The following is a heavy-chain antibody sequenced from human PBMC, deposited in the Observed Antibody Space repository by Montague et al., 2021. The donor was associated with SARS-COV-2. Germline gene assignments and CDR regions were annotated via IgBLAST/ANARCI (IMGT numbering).Heavy chain of an antibody. J-gene: IGHJ5*02. D-gene: IGHD4/OR15-4a*01. V-gene: IGHV4-31*03. CDR3: ARDLHGTSCSTYLTPCRFEP. CDR1: GDSINSGDHY. Sequence: TLSLTCNVSGDSINSGDHYWSWLRQHPGKGLEWIGYIYSSGSTYHNPSLKSRVTISGDTSKNQFSLKLSSVTAADTAVYYCARDLHGTSCSTYLTPCRFEPWGQGTLVTVSS. CDR2: IYSSGST.